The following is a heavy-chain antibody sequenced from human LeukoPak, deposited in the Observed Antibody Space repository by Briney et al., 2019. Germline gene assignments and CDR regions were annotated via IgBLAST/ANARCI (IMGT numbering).Heavy chain of an antibody. CDR2: FDPEDGET. CDR1: GYTLTELS. V-gene: IGHV1-24*01. J-gene: IGHJ6*03. CDR3: ATLYCSSTSCYYQPRTRHYYYYMDV. D-gene: IGHD2-2*01. Sequence: ASVKVSCKVSGYTLTELSMHWVRQAPGKGLEWMGGFDPEDGETIYAQKFQGRVTMTGDTSTDTAYMELSSLRSEDTAVYYCATLYCSSTSCYYQPRTRHYYYYMDVWGKGTTVTVSS.